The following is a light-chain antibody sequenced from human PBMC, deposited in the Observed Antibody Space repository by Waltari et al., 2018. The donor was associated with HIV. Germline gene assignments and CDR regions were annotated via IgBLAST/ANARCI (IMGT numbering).Light chain of an antibody. CDR3: GTWDTSLSGVV. J-gene: IGLJ2*01. V-gene: IGLV1-51*02. CDR1: SSNIGSND. CDR2: ENN. Sequence: QSVLTQPPSVSAAAGQKVTISCSGSSSNIGSNDVSWYQQLPGKAPKLLIYENNKRPAGIPDRFSGSKSGTSATLGITGLQTWDEADYYCGTWDTSLSGVVFGGGTKLTVL.